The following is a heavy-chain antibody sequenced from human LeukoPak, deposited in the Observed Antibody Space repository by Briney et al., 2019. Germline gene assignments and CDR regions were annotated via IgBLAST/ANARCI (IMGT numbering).Heavy chain of an antibody. D-gene: IGHD3-10*01. J-gene: IGHJ3*02. CDR1: GYTFTGYY. CDR3: ARDPRSTLSGAFDI. V-gene: IGHV1-2*02. CDR2: INPNSGGT. Sequence: ASVKVSCKASGYTFTGYYMHWVRQAPGQVLEWMGWINPNSGGTNYAQKFQGRVTMTRDTSISTAYMELSRLRSDDTAVYYCARDPRSTLSGAFDIWGQGTMVTVSS.